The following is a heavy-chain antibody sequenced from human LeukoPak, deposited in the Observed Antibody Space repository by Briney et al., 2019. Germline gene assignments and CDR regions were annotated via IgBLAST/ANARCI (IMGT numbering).Heavy chain of an antibody. Sequence: SETLSLTCTVSGSSISSGGYYWGWIRQPPGKGLEWIGSIYYSGSTYYNPSLKSRVTISVDTSKNQFSLKLSSVTAADTAVYYCASPGGGPTDYWGQGTLVTVSS. D-gene: IGHD3-16*01. CDR2: IYYSGST. CDR3: ASPGGGPTDY. CDR1: GSSISSGGYY. J-gene: IGHJ4*02. V-gene: IGHV4-39*01.